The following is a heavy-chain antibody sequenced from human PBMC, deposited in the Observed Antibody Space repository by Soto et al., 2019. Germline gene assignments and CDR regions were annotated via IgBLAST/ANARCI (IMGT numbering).Heavy chain of an antibody. Sequence: GGSLRLSCAASGFIFENFGMSWVRQAPGKGLEWNSSSSGSGSKKYYADSVKGRFTISRDNSKSTVYLELNNLSAGDTAVYHCAKNQGVELVPLATVDWFDPWGQGSVVTVSS. D-gene: IGHD1-26*01. CDR3: AKNQGVELVPLATVDWFDP. V-gene: IGHV3-23*01. CDR1: GFIFENFG. J-gene: IGHJ5*02. CDR2: SSGSGSKK.